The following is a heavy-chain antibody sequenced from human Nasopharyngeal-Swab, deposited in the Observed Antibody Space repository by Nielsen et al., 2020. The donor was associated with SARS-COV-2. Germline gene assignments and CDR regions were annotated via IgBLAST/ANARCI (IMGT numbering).Heavy chain of an antibody. Sequence: ASVKVSCKASRGTFSSYAISWVRQAPGQRLEWMGWINAGNGNTKYSQKFQGRVTITRDTSASTAYMELSSLRSEDTAVYYCARSTYYYDSSGYSFDYWGQGTLVTVSS. J-gene: IGHJ4*02. V-gene: IGHV1-3*01. CDR2: INAGNGNT. D-gene: IGHD3-22*01. CDR1: RGTFSSYA. CDR3: ARSTYYYDSSGYSFDY.